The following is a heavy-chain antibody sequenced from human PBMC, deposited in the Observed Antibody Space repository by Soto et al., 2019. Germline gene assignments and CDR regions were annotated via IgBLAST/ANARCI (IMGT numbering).Heavy chain of an antibody. D-gene: IGHD3-3*01. CDR3: AKARAQYYDFWSGYPVDY. Sequence: PGGSLRLSCAASGFTFSSYAMSWVRQAPGKGLEWVSAISGGGGSTYYADSVKGRFTISRDNSKNTLYLQMNSLRAEDTAVYYCAKARAQYYDFWSGYPVDYWGQGA. J-gene: IGHJ4*02. V-gene: IGHV3-23*01. CDR2: ISGGGGST. CDR1: GFTFSSYA.